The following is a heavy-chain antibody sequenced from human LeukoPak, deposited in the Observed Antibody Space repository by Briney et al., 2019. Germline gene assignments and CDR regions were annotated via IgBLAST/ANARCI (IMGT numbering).Heavy chain of an antibody. D-gene: IGHD2-8*02. CDR3: ATYRQVLLPFES. Sequence: GGSLRLSCAASGFTFSTFAMIWVRQPPGKGLEWVSRIFPSGGEIHYADSVRGRFTISRDNSKNTLSLQMNSLRAEDTAIYYCATYRQVLLPFESWGQGTLVTVSS. CDR1: GFTFSTFA. J-gene: IGHJ4*02. V-gene: IGHV3-23*01. CDR2: IFPSGGEI.